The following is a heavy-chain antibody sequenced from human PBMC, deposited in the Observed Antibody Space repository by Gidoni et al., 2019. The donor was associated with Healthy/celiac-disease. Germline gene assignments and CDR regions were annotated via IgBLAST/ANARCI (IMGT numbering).Heavy chain of an antibody. J-gene: IGHJ2*01. CDR3: ARGGAPKLGLRYFDL. Sequence: QLQLQESGSGLVKPSQTLSLTCAVSGGSISSGGYSWSWIRQPPGKGLEWIGYIYHSGSTYYNPSLKSRVTISVDRSKNQFSLKLSSVTAADTAVYYCARGGAPKLGLRYFDLWGRGTLVTVSS. CDR1: GGSISSGGYS. CDR2: IYHSGST. V-gene: IGHV4-30-2*01. D-gene: IGHD1-26*01.